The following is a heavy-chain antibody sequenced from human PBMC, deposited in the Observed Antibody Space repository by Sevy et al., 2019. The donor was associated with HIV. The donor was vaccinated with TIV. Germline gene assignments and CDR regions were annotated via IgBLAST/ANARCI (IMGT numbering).Heavy chain of an antibody. D-gene: IGHD4-4*01. Sequence: GGSLRLSCVASGFTFSDYAMSWVRQAPGKGLEWVAGISSRCDGTYYADSVKGRFTISRDNLKNTLYLQMNSLRAEDTATYYCAKDLYSSVWPWAFDYWGQGTPVTVSS. CDR2: ISSRCDGT. V-gene: IGHV3-23*01. CDR3: AKDLYSSVWPWAFDY. CDR1: GFTFSDYA. J-gene: IGHJ4*02.